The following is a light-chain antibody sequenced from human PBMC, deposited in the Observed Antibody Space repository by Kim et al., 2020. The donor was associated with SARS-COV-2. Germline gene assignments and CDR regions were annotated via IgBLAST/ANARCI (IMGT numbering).Light chain of an antibody. CDR2: GKN. CDR3: HSRDSNHNGV. CDR1: SRNSYY. J-gene: IGLJ2*01. Sequence: VGLGQTVRIKCEGDSRNSYYANWYKQEPGQALVLVNYGKNNPPTAIPDRFSSSSSGNSVSLTITGTQAGDESDYYCHSRDSNHNGVFGGGTQLTVL. V-gene: IGLV3-19*01.